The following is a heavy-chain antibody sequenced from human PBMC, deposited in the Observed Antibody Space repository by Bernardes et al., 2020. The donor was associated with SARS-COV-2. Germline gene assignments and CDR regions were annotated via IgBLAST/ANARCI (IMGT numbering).Heavy chain of an antibody. J-gene: IGHJ4*02. CDR3: ARAAEGGTHFDY. CDR2: INPIGSSA. V-gene: IGHV1-46*02. CDR1: GYTFNSYY. D-gene: IGHD1-26*01. Sequence: ASVKVSCKASGYTFNSYYMHWVRQAPGQGLDWMGIINPIGSSASYAQRFQGRLTMTRDTSTSTLYMELSSLRSEDTAVYYCARAAEGGTHFDYWGQGTLVNVSS.